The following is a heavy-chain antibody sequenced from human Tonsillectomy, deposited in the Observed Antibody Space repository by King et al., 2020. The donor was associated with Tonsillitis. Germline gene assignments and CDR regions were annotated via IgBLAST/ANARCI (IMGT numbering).Heavy chain of an antibody. V-gene: IGHV3-23*04. D-gene: IGHD1-26*01. J-gene: IGHJ3*02. CDR2: ISGSGEST. Sequence: VQLVESGGGLVQPGGSLRLSCAASGFTFSSYAMSWVRQAPGKGLEWVSAISGSGESTFYADSVKGRFTISRDNSKNTLYLEMNSLRAEDTAVYYCAKSLYRSVGAMVQAFDIWGQGTMVTVSS. CDR1: GFTFSSYA. CDR3: AKSLYRSVGAMVQAFDI.